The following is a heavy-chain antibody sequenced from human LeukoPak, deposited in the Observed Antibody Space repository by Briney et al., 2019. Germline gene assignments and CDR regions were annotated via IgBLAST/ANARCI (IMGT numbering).Heavy chain of an antibody. J-gene: IGHJ4*02. CDR3: ARDRYGDYLFDY. Sequence: ASVKVSCKASGYTFTSYYMHWVQQAPGQGLEWMGIINPSGGSTSYAQKFQGRVTTTRDTSTSTVYMELSSLRSEDTAVYYCARDRYGDYLFDYWGQGTLVTVSS. CDR1: GYTFTSYY. CDR2: INPSGGST. V-gene: IGHV1-46*01. D-gene: IGHD4-17*01.